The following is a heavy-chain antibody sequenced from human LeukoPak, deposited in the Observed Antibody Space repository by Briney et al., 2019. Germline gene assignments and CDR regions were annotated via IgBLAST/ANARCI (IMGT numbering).Heavy chain of an antibody. Sequence: PGGPLTLSCTASGMMFSSYEMFWVRQAPGKGLQWISYISSSGNTRKYADSVKGRFTISRDNAKKSLQLEMSGLRGDDSAIYYCVSAMLASDSSGYYTSDYLEQWGQGTLVSVSS. V-gene: IGHV3-48*03. D-gene: IGHD3-22*01. J-gene: IGHJ4*02. CDR1: GMMFSSYE. CDR2: ISSSGNTR. CDR3: VSAMLASDSSGYYTSDYLEQ.